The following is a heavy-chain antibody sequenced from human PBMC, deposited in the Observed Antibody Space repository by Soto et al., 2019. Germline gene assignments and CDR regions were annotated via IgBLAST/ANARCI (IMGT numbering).Heavy chain of an antibody. D-gene: IGHD3-10*01. CDR3: ARGDRGYYYGSGSYSRPGWFDP. CDR1: GGSFSGYY. J-gene: IGHJ5*02. Sequence: SETLSLTCAVYGGSFSGYYWSWIRQPPGKXLEWIGEINHSGSTNYNPSLKSRVTISVDTSKNQFSLKLSSVTAADTAVYYCARGDRGYYYGSGSYSRPGWFDPWGQGTLVTVSS. V-gene: IGHV4-34*01. CDR2: INHSGST.